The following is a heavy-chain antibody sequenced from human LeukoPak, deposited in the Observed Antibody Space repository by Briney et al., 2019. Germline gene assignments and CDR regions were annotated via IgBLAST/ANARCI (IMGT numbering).Heavy chain of an antibody. Sequence: GSLRLSCAASGFTFSSYAMSWIRQPPGKGLEWIGSIYYSGSTYYNPSLKSRVTISVDTSKNQFSLKLSSVTAADTAVYYCARNVEMATSYFDYWGQGTLVTVSS. CDR3: ARNVEMATSYFDY. CDR1: GFTFSSYA. J-gene: IGHJ4*02. V-gene: IGHV4-39*01. D-gene: IGHD5-24*01. CDR2: IYYSGST.